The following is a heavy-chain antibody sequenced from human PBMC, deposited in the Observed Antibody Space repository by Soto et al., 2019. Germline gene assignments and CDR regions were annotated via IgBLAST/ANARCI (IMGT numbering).Heavy chain of an antibody. V-gene: IGHV4-61*01. CDR3: AREYNP. Sequence: SETLSLTCTVSGGSVSSDISYYWTWIRQPPGKGLEWIGHIYNNGNTNYNPSLKSRVTISLDTSKNQFSLKLTSVTAADTALYYCAREYNPWGQGTLVTVS. CDR2: IYNNGNT. D-gene: IGHD1-1*01. J-gene: IGHJ5*02. CDR1: GGSVSSDISYY.